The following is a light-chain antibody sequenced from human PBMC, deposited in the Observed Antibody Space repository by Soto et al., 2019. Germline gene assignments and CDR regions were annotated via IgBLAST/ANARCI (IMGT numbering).Light chain of an antibody. Sequence: EIVLTQSPGTLSLSPGEGATLSCRASQSVSSSYLAWYQQKPGQAPRLLIYGASSRATGIPDRFSGSGSGTDFTLTISRLEPEDFAVYYCQQYGRSPTTFGQGTKVDIK. CDR2: GAS. CDR3: QQYGRSPTT. V-gene: IGKV3-20*01. CDR1: QSVSSSY. J-gene: IGKJ1*01.